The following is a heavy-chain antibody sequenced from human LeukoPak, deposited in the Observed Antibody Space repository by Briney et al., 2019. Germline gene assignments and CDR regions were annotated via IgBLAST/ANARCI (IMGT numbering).Heavy chain of an antibody. D-gene: IGHD2-21*01. Sequence: SETLSLTCAVYGGSFSGHYWSWIRQPPGKGLEWIGEINHSGSTNYNPSLKSRVTISVDTSKNQFSLKLSSVTAADTAVYYCARGSTPLEVEDWGQGTLVTVSS. J-gene: IGHJ4*02. CDR3: ARGSTPLEVED. V-gene: IGHV4-34*01. CDR2: INHSGST. CDR1: GGSFSGHY.